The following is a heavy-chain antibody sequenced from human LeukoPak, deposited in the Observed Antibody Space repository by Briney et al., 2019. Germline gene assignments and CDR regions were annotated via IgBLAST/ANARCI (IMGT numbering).Heavy chain of an antibody. D-gene: IGHD5-18*01. CDR1: GYTLTSYG. CDR2: ISANNGNT. V-gene: IGHV1-18*04. CDR3: ASDRDFTAIGMPPFDY. Sequence: ASPKVSCKASGYTLTSYGISWVRQAPGQGLEWMGWISANNGNTNSAQKPQGRVTMTTDTSTSTAYMELRSLRSDDTAVYDCASDRDFTAIGMPPFDYWGQGTLVTVSS. J-gene: IGHJ4*02.